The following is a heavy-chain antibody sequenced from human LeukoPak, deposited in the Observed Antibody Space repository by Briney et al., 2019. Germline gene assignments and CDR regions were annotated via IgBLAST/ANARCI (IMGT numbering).Heavy chain of an antibody. CDR2: INPNSGGT. V-gene: IGHV1-2*02. CDR1: GYTFTDYY. CDR3: AGWAYQYGSGSYYRFGGDY. J-gene: IGHJ4*02. D-gene: IGHD3-10*01. Sequence: ASVKVSCKASGYTFTDYYIHWVRQAPGQGLEWMGWINPNSGGTNYAQKFQGRVTMTRDTSISTAYMELSRLRSDDTAMYYCAGWAYQYGSGSYYRFGGDYWGQGTLVTVSS.